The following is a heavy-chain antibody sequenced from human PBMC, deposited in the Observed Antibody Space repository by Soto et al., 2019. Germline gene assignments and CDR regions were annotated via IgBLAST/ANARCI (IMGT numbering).Heavy chain of an antibody. CDR3: ATHRKGDAFDI. J-gene: IGHJ3*02. CDR1: GFTFSDYY. CDR2: ISTSVTYT. V-gene: IGHV3-11*05. Sequence: QVQLVESGGGLVKPGGSLRLSCAASGFTFSDYYMSWIRRAPGKGLEWVSYISTSVTYTNYADSVKGRFTISRDNAKNSLYLQMNSLRAEDTAVYYCATHRKGDAFDIWGQGTMVTVSS.